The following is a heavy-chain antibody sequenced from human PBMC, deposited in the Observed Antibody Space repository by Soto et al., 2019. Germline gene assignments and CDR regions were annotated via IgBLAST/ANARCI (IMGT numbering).Heavy chain of an antibody. D-gene: IGHD3-9*01. J-gene: IGHJ6*02. CDR1: GFTFSSYG. Sequence: GGSLRLSCAASGFTFSSYGMHWVRQAPGKGLEWVAVIWYDGSNKYYADSVKGRFTISRDNSKNTLYLQMNSLRAEDTAVYYCARDAARLRYFEWPGMDVWGQGTTVTVSS. CDR3: ARDAARLRYFEWPGMDV. CDR2: IWYDGSNK. V-gene: IGHV3-33*01.